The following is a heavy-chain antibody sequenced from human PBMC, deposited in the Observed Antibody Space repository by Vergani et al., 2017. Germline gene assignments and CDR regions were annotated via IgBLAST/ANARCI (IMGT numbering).Heavy chain of an antibody. CDR2: INHSGST. Sequence: VQLQQWGAGLLQPSETLSLSCAVYGGSFSGYYWSWIRQPPGKGLEWIGEINHSGSTNYNPSLKSRVTISVDTSKNQFSLKLSPVTAADTAVYYCARAGAPGKRLWFGGRWVDYWDQGTLVTFSA. CDR3: ARAGAPGKRLWFGGRWVDY. J-gene: IGHJ4*02. V-gene: IGHV4-34*01. D-gene: IGHD3-10*01. CDR1: GGSFSGYY.